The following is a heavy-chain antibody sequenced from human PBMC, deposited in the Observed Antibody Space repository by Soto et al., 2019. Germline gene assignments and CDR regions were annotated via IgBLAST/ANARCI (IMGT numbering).Heavy chain of an antibody. D-gene: IGHD6-13*01. CDR1: GVSVNSGNYY. CDR3: ARDRGYSSSWHYGMDV. Sequence: SETLSLTCTVSGVSVNSGNYYWSWIRQTPGKGLEWIGYIYQSGSTRYNPSLKSRVTISLDTSKNQFSLKMSSVTAADTAVYYCARDRGYSSSWHYGMDVWGQGTTVTVSS. CDR2: IYQSGST. V-gene: IGHV4-61*01. J-gene: IGHJ6*02.